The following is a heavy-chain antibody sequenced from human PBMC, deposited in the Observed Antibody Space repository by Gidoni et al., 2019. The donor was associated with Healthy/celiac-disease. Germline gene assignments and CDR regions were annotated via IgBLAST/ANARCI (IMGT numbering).Heavy chain of an antibody. CDR2: ISSSSSYI. J-gene: IGHJ4*02. V-gene: IGHV3-21*01. Sequence: EVQRVESGGGMVKPGGSLRLAWAASGFTCSSYSMNWVRQAPGKGLEWVSSISSSSSYISYADSVKGRFTISRDNAKNSLYLQMNSLRAEDTAVYYCARERWYSSGWYFDYWGQGTLVTVSS. D-gene: IGHD6-19*01. CDR1: GFTCSSYS. CDR3: ARERWYSSGWYFDY.